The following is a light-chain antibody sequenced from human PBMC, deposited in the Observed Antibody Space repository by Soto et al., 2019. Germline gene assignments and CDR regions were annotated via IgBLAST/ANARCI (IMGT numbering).Light chain of an antibody. CDR2: DAS. CDR1: QSISSW. Sequence: DIQMTQSPSTLSASVGDRVTITCWASQSISSWLAWYQQKPGKAPKLLIYDASSLESGIPSRFSGSGTGTDFSLTISSLEPEDVAVYYCQQRSHWPPMTFGQGTRLEIK. CDR3: QQRSHWPPMT. J-gene: IGKJ5*01. V-gene: IGKV1-5*01.